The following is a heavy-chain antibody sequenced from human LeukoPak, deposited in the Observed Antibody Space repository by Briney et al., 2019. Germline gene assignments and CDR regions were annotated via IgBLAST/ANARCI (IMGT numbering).Heavy chain of an antibody. CDR3: ARDFEYSSSTGVY. CDR2: IWYDGRTK. D-gene: IGHD5-12*01. Sequence: PGGSLRLSCAASGFTFSKYGIHWVRQAPGKGLEWVAVIWYDGRTKYYADSVKGRFTISRVNSKNTLYLQMNSLRAEDTAVYYCARDFEYSSSTGVYWGQGTLVTVSS. J-gene: IGHJ4*02. V-gene: IGHV3-33*01. CDR1: GFTFSKYG.